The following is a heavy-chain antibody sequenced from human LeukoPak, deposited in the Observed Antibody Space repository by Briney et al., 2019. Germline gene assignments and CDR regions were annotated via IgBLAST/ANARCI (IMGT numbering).Heavy chain of an antibody. CDR3: ARSGSWGGDWFDP. CDR2: IYYSGST. V-gene: IGHV4-59*08. J-gene: IGHJ5*02. Sequence: PSETLSLTCTVSGGSISSYYWSWIRQPPGKGLEWIGYIYYSGSTNYNPSLKSRVTISVDTSKNQFSLKLSSVTAADTAVYYCARSGSWGGDWFDPWGQGTLVTVSS. CDR1: GGSISSYY. D-gene: IGHD1-26*01.